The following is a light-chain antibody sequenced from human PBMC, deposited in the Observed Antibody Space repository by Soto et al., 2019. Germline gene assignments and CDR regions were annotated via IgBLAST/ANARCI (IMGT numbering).Light chain of an antibody. CDR2: GAF. V-gene: IGKV3-20*01. Sequence: VLTQSPGTLSLSPGERATLSCRASQNVSSNYLAWYQQRPGQAPRLLMYGAFIRATGIPDRISGGRSGTDFTVTISRLEPEDFAVYYCQYYGGYDGCSPRYTFGQGTNVDIK. CDR3: QYYGGYDGCSPRYT. CDR1: QNVSSNY. J-gene: IGKJ2*01.